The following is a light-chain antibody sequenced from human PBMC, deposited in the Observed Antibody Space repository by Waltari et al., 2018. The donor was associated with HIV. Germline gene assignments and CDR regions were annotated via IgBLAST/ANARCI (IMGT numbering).Light chain of an antibody. J-gene: IGKJ2*01. CDR1: QDIGHD. CDR3: LQNNTFLIT. Sequence: DIQMTQSPSSLPASVADRVSMTCRATQDIGHDLAWYQHRPGSGPRRLICGASTLQRGVPPRFIGRGSGTDFTLIINNLQPDDLATYYCLQNNTFLITFGQGTKVEI. V-gene: IGKV1-17*02. CDR2: GAS.